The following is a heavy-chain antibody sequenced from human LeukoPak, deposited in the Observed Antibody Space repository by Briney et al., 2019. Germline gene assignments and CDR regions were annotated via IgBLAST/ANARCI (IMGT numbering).Heavy chain of an antibody. Sequence: PGGSLRLSCAASGFTFDDYAMHWVRHAPGKGLEWVSLISGDGGSTYYADSVKGRFTISRDNSKNSLYLQMNSLRTEDTALYYCAKGTYYGSGRLWFDPWGQGTLVTVSS. CDR2: ISGDGGST. CDR3: AKGTYYGSGRLWFDP. J-gene: IGHJ5*02. CDR1: GFTFDDYA. V-gene: IGHV3-43*02. D-gene: IGHD3-10*01.